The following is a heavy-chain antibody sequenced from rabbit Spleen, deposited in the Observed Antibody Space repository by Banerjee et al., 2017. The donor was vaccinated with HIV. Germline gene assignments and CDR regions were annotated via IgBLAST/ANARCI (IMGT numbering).Heavy chain of an antibody. CDR2: ISSGSSGST. D-gene: IGHD1-1*01. J-gene: IGHJ3*01. CDR1: GFSFSNKAV. Sequence: QEQLVESGGGLVKPEGSLKLSCTASGFSFSNKAVMCWVRQAPGKGLEWIGCISSGSSGSTYYASWAKGRFTISKTSSTTVTLQMTSLTAADTATYFCARDTGSDGYYMWGQGTLVTVS. CDR3: ARDTGSDGYYM. V-gene: IGHV1S45*01.